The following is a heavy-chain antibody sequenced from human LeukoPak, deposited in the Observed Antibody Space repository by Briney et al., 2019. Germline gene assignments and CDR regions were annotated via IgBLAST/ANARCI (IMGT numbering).Heavy chain of an antibody. V-gene: IGHV5-51*01. Sequence: KVSCKGSGYTFSSYWISWVRQMPGKGLEWMGIIYPDDSDTRYSPSFQGQVTISADKSISTAYLQWSSLKASDTAMYYCARLAYCSNDVCYSNYYYSMDVWGKGTTVTVSS. CDR2: IYPDDSDT. D-gene: IGHD2-8*01. J-gene: IGHJ6*03. CDR3: ARLAYCSNDVCYSNYYYSMDV. CDR1: GYTFSSYW.